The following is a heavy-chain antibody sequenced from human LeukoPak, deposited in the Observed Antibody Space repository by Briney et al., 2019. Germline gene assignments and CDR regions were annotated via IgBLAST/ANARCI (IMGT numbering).Heavy chain of an antibody. CDR2: INPNSGGT. Sequence: ASKNSSSKASAYTFTCTYIHSVRQAPGQGLEWMGWINPNSGGTNYAQKFQGRVTMTRDTSINAAYMELSRLRSDDTAVYYCARGYDSIDYWGQGTLVTVSS. D-gene: IGHD3-3*01. CDR1: AYTFTCTY. CDR3: ARGYDSIDY. V-gene: IGHV1-2*02. J-gene: IGHJ4*02.